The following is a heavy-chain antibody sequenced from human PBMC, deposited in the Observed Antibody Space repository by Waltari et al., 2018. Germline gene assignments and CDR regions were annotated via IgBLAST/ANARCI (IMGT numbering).Heavy chain of an antibody. CDR3: ARVGWGIVVVPAAMRRADWFDP. CDR1: GFTFSSYS. J-gene: IGHJ5*02. Sequence: EVQLVESGGGLVKPGGSLRLSCAASGFTFSSYSMNWVRQAPGKGLEWVSSISSSSSYIYYADSGKGRFTISRDNAKNSLYLQMNSLRAADTAVYYCARVGWGIVVVPAAMRRADWFDPWGQGTLVTVSS. D-gene: IGHD2-2*01. CDR2: ISSSSSYI. V-gene: IGHV3-21*01.